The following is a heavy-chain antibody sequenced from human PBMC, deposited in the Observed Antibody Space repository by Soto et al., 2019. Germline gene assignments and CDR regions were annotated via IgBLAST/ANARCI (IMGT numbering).Heavy chain of an antibody. CDR2: IWYDGSNK. Sequence: GGSLRLSCAASGFTFSSYGMHWVRQAPGKGLEWVAVIWYDGSNKYYADSGKGRFTISRDNSKNTLYLQMNSLRAEDTAVYYCARDWGYQGDLDYWGQGTLVTVSS. J-gene: IGHJ4*02. CDR3: ARDWGYQGDLDY. D-gene: IGHD2-2*01. V-gene: IGHV3-33*01. CDR1: GFTFSSYG.